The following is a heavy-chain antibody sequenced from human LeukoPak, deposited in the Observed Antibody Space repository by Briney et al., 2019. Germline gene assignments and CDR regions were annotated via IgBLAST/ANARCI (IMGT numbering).Heavy chain of an antibody. Sequence: WGSLRLSCAASGFTVSNYTMSWVRQAPEKGLEWVSEVSGSGGSTYYSDSVKGQLTISRDNSKNTLYLQMNSLRAEDAAIYYCAKVTAVAGKGYYFDYWGQGTLVTVSS. J-gene: IGHJ4*02. CDR3: AKVTAVAGKGYYFDY. CDR2: VSGSGGST. D-gene: IGHD6-19*01. V-gene: IGHV3-23*01. CDR1: GFTVSNYT.